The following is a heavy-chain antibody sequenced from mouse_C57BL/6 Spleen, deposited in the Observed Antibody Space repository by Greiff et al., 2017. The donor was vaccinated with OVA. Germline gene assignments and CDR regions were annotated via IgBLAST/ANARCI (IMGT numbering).Heavy chain of an antibody. CDR3: ARREDYGPYFDY. V-gene: IGHV1-82*01. CDR2: IYPGDGDT. D-gene: IGHD1-1*01. J-gene: IGHJ2*01. Sequence: QVQLQQSGPELVKPGASVKISCKASGYAFSSSWMNWVKQRPGKGLEWIGRIYPGDGDTNYNGKFKGKATLTADKSSSTAYMQLSSLTSEDSAVYFCARREDYGPYFDYWGKGTTLTVSS. CDR1: GYAFSSSW.